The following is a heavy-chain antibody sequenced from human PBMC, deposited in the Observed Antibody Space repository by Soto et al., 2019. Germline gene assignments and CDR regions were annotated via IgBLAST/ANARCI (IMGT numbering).Heavy chain of an antibody. J-gene: IGHJ6*02. Sequence: SGTLSLTCAVYGGSVSGYYWSWIRQPPGKGLEWIGEINHSGSTNYNPSLKSRVTISVDTSKNQFSLKLSSVTAADTAVYYCARGGVLLWFGELALDYYYGMDVWGQGTTVTVSS. V-gene: IGHV4-34*01. CDR1: GGSVSGYY. D-gene: IGHD3-10*01. CDR2: INHSGST. CDR3: ARGGVLLWFGELALDYYYGMDV.